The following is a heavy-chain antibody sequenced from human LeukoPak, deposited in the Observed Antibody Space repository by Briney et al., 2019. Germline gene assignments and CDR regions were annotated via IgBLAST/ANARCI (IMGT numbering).Heavy chain of an antibody. D-gene: IGHD2-15*01. CDR3: ARVPQGGSNPNWFDP. CDR1: GDTFSDYA. J-gene: IGHJ5*02. V-gene: IGHV1-69*04. CDR2: VIPILRLA. Sequence: SVKVSCKASGDTFSDYAISWVRQAPGPGLEWMGRVIPILRLANYAQKFQGRVTITADKSTSTVYMELSSLRSEDTAVYYCARVPQGGSNPNWFDPWGQGTLVTVSS.